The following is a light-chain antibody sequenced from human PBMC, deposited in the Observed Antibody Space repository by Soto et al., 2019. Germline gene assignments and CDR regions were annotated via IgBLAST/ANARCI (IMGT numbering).Light chain of an antibody. CDR2: GAS. Sequence: VVTQSPATLSVFPGETATLSCRASQSVSSDLAWYQQRPGQAPRLLIYGASTRATGIPARFRGSGSGTEFRLTISSLPSEDFATCDCQRNSTWHPKRAFGRWTQVDIK. CDR1: QSVSSD. V-gene: IGKV3-15*01. J-gene: IGKJ1*01. CDR3: QRNSTWHPKRA.